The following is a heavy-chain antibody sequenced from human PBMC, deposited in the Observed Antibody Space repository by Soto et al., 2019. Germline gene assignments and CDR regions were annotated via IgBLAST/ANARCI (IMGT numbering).Heavy chain of an antibody. Sequence: SSETLSLTCTVSGGSISSSSYYWGWIRQPPGKGLEWIGSIYYSGSTYYNPSLKSRVTISVDTSKNQFSLKLSSVTAADTAVYYCARHGPGYSSGWSYWGQGTLVTVSS. J-gene: IGHJ4*02. CDR2: IYYSGST. V-gene: IGHV4-39*01. D-gene: IGHD6-19*01. CDR1: GGSISSSSYY. CDR3: ARHGPGYSSGWSY.